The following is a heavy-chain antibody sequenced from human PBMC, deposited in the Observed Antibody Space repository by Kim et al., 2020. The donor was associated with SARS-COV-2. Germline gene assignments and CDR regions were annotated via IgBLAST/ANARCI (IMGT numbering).Heavy chain of an antibody. V-gene: IGHV4-31*02. Sequence: YNPSLKSRLTISVDTSKNQFSLKLSSVTAADTAVYYCAGARTGIATPFDYWGQGTLVTVSS. D-gene: IGHD6-13*01. J-gene: IGHJ4*02. CDR3: AGARTGIATPFDY.